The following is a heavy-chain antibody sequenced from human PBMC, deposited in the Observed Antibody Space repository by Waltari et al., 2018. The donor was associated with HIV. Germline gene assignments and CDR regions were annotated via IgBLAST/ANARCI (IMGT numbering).Heavy chain of an antibody. V-gene: IGHV3-49*03. D-gene: IGHD6-6*01. J-gene: IGHJ4*02. Sequence: EVQLVESGGGLVQPGRSLRLSCTASGFTFGDYAMSWFRPAPGKGLEWVGFIRSKAYGGTTEYAASVKGRFTISRDDSKSIAYLQMNSLKTEDTAVYYCAFGGGAARFSDYWGQGTLVTVSS. CDR2: IRSKAYGGTT. CDR1: GFTFGDYA. CDR3: AFGGGAARFSDY.